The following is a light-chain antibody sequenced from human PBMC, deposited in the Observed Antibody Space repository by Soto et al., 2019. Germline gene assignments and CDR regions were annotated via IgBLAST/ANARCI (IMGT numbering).Light chain of an antibody. CDR1: QSVSSSY. CDR2: GAS. J-gene: IGKJ1*01. V-gene: IGKV3-20*01. Sequence: EIVLTQSPGTLSFSPGERATLSCRASQSVSSSYLAWYQQKPGQAPRLLIYGASSRATGIPDRFSGSGSGTDFTLTISRLEPDDCGLYYCQQYDVYSTFGQGTKVDIK. CDR3: QQYDVYST.